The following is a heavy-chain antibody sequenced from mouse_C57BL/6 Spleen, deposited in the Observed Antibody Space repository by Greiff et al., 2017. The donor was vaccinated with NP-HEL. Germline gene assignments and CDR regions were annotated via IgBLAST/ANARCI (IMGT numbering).Heavy chain of an antibody. V-gene: IGHV1-15*01. CDR3: TSLTGNDY. CDR2: IDPETGGT. CDR1: GYTFTDYE. Sequence: VKLQESGAELVRPGASVTLSCKASGYTFTDYEMHWVKQTPVHGLEWIGAIDPETGGTAYNQKFKGKAILTADKSSSTAYMELRSLTSEDSAVYYCTSLTGNDYWGQGTTLTVSS. D-gene: IGHD4-1*01. J-gene: IGHJ2*01.